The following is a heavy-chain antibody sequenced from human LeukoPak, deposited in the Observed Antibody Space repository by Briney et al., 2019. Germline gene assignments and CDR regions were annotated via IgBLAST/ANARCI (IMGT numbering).Heavy chain of an antibody. V-gene: IGHV1-46*01. D-gene: IGHD3/OR15-3a*01. CDR1: GYTFTSYY. CDR2: INPSGGST. J-gene: IGHJ3*02. CDR3: ASGRTEKGAFDI. Sequence: ASVKVSCKASGYTFTSYYMHWVRQAPGQGLEWMGIINPSGGSTSYAQKFQGRVTITADESTSTAYMELSSLRSEDTAVYYCASGRTEKGAFDIWGQGTMVTVSS.